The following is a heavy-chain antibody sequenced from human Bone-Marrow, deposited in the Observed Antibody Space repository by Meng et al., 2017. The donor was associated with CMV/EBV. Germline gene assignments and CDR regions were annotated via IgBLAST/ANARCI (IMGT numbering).Heavy chain of an antibody. Sequence: SVKVSCKASGGTFSSYAISWVRQAPGQGLEWMGGIIPILGIANYAQKFQGRVTITADKSTSTAYMELSSLRSEDTAVYYCARGLEGLGGDCYFAFDIWGQGTMVTVSS. CDR2: IIPILGIA. D-gene: IGHD2-21*01. CDR3: ARGLEGLGGDCYFAFDI. J-gene: IGHJ3*02. V-gene: IGHV1-69*10. CDR1: GGTFSSYA.